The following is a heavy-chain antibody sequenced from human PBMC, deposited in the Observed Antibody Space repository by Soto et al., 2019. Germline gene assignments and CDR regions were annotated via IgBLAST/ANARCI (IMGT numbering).Heavy chain of an antibody. V-gene: IGHV3-9*01. CDR3: AKDSDYIWGSYRSLPDY. CDR2: ISWNSGSI. Sequence: EVQLVESGGGLVQPGRSLRLSCSASGFTFDDYAMHWVRQAPGKGLEWVSGISWNSGSIGYADSVKGRFTISRDNAKNSLYLQMNSLRAEDTALYYCAKDSDYIWGSYRSLPDYWGQGTLVTVSS. D-gene: IGHD3-16*02. J-gene: IGHJ4*02. CDR1: GFTFDDYA.